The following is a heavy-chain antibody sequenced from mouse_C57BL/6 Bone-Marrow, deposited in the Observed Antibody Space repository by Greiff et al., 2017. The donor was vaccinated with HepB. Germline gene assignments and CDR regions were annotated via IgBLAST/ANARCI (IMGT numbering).Heavy chain of an antibody. CDR3: ARENYGSSYPSYWYFDV. D-gene: IGHD1-1*01. J-gene: IGHJ1*03. V-gene: IGHV1-19*01. CDR2: INPYNGGT. Sequence: EVQLQQSGPVLVKPGASVKMSCKASGYTFTDYYMNWVKQSHGKSLEWIGVINPYNGGTSYNQKFKGKATLTVDKSSSTAYMELNSLTSEDSAVYYCARENYGSSYPSYWYFDVWGTGTTVTVSS. CDR1: GYTFTDYY.